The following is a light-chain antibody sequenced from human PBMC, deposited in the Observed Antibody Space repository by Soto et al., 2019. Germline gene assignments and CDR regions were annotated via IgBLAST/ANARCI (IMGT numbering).Light chain of an antibody. J-gene: IGLJ3*02. CDR3: QSYDSSLSCV. Sequence: QSVLTQPPSVSGVPGQRVTISCTGSSSNIGAGYDVHWYQQLPGTAPKLLIYGNSNRPSGVPDRFSGSKSGTSTSLAITGLQAEDEADYYCQSYDSSLSCVFGGGTKLTVL. V-gene: IGLV1-40*01. CDR2: GNS. CDR1: SSNIGAGYD.